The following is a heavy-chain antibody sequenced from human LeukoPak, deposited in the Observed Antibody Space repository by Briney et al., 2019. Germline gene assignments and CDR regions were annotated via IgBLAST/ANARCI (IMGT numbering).Heavy chain of an antibody. Sequence: SVKVSCKASGGTFSSYAISWVRQAPGQGLEWMGGIIPIFGTANYARKFQGRVTITTDESTSTAYMELSSLRSEDTAVYYCARVYSGSHKSALEDAFDIWGQGTMVTVSS. CDR1: GGTFSSYA. CDR2: IIPIFGTA. V-gene: IGHV1-69*05. CDR3: ARVYSGSHKSALEDAFDI. D-gene: IGHD1-26*01. J-gene: IGHJ3*02.